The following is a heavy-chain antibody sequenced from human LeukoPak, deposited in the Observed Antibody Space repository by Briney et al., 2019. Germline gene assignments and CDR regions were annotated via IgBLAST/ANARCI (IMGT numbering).Heavy chain of an antibody. CDR3: ARGEGYGGIYGMDV. CDR2: VNPNSGGT. CDR1: GYTFTGYY. D-gene: IGHD4-23*01. Sequence: ASVKVSCKASGYTFTGYYMHWVRQAPGQGLEWMGWVNPNSGGTNYAQKFQGWVTMTRDTSISTAYMELSRLRSDDTAVYYCARGEGYGGIYGMDVWGQGTTVTVSS. V-gene: IGHV1-2*04. J-gene: IGHJ6*02.